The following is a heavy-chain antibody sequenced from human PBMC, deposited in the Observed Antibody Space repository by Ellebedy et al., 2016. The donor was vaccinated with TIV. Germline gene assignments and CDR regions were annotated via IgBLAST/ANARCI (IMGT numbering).Heavy chain of an antibody. CDR3: ARVRYPSSRGAFDI. CDR2: ISGSGGST. Sequence: GGSLRLXXAASGFTFSSYAMSWVRQAPWKGLEWVSGISGSGGSTYYADSVKGRFTVSRDNSKNTLYLQMNSLRAEDTAVYYCARVRYPSSRGAFDIWGQGTMVTVSS. D-gene: IGHD6-13*01. CDR1: GFTFSSYA. V-gene: IGHV3-23*01. J-gene: IGHJ3*02.